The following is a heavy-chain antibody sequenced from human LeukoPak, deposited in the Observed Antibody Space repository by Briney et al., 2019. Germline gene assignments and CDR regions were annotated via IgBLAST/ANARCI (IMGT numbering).Heavy chain of an antibody. D-gene: IGHD3-10*01. CDR3: ARGTSGP. J-gene: IGHJ5*02. CDR1: GFTFSSYA. CDR2: ISYDGSNK. Sequence: LSGGSLRLSCAASGFTFSSYAMHWVRQAPGKGLEWVAVISYDGSNKYYADSVKGRFTISRDNSKNTLYLQMNSLRAEDTAVYYCARGTSGPWGQGTLVTVSS. V-gene: IGHV3-30*01.